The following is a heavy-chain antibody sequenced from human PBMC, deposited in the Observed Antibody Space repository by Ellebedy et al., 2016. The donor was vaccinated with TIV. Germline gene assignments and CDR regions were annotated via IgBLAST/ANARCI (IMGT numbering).Heavy chain of an antibody. Sequence: GESLKISCAASGFTFSSYWMSWVRQAPGKGLEWVANIKQDGSEKYYVDSVKGRFTISRDNAKNSLYLQMNSLRAEDTAVYYCASERGVGATETDYWGQGTLVTVSS. V-gene: IGHV3-7*01. CDR1: GFTFSSYW. CDR2: IKQDGSEK. J-gene: IGHJ4*02. D-gene: IGHD1-26*01. CDR3: ASERGVGATETDY.